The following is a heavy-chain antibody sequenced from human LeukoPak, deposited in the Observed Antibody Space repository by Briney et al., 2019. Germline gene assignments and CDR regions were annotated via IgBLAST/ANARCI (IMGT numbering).Heavy chain of an antibody. CDR2: IYTSGST. V-gene: IGHV4-4*09. CDR1: GGSISSYC. D-gene: IGHD5-18*01. CDR3: ARGDTATTNFDY. Sequence: SETLSLTCTVSGGSISSYCWSWIRQPPGKGLEWIGYIYTSGSTYYNPSLKSRVTISVDTSKNQFSLKLSSVTAADTAVYYCARGDTATTNFDYWGQGTLVTVSS. J-gene: IGHJ4*02.